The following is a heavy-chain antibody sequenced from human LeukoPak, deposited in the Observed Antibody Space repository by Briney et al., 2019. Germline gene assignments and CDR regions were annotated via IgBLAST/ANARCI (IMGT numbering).Heavy chain of an antibody. Sequence: GGSLRLSCAAPGFTFSRYWMSWVRQAPGEGLEWVANIKQDGSEKYYVDSVKGRFTISRDNAKNSLYLQMNSLRAEDTAVYYCARDVLLITGTFYYYYYGMDVWGQGTTVTVSS. CDR3: ARDVLLITGTFYYYYYGMDV. V-gene: IGHV3-7*01. D-gene: IGHD1-7*01. J-gene: IGHJ6*02. CDR1: GFTFSRYW. CDR2: IKQDGSEK.